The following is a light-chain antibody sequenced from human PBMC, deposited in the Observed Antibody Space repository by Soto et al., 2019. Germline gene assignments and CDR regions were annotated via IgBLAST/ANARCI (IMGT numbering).Light chain of an antibody. CDR3: IQALQTPT. Sequence: DIVMTQSPLSLPVTPGEPASISCRYSQSLLHSNGYNYLDWYLQKPGQSPQLLIYLGSNRASGVPDRFSGSGSGTDFTLKISRVEAEDVGVYYCIQALQTPTFGPGTKVDIK. V-gene: IGKV2-28*01. CDR1: QSLLHSNGYNY. J-gene: IGKJ3*01. CDR2: LGS.